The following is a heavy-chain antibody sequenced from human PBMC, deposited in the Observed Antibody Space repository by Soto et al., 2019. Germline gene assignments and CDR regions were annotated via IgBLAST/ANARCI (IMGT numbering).Heavy chain of an antibody. CDR1: GGSISSYY. J-gene: IGHJ5*02. CDR2: IYTSGST. V-gene: IGHV4-4*07. CDR3: ARVNTIFGVVHNWFDP. D-gene: IGHD3-3*01. Sequence: SETLSLTCTVSGGSISSYYWSWIRQPAGKGLEWIGRIYTSGSTNYNPSLKGRVTMSVDTSKNQFSLKLSSVTAADTAVYYCARVNTIFGVVHNWFDPWGQGTLVTVSS.